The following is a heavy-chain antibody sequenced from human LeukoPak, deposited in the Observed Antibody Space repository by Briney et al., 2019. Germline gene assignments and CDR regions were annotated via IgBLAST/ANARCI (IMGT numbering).Heavy chain of an antibody. CDR2: INQDGSGK. D-gene: IGHD1-1*01. J-gene: IGHJ4*02. V-gene: IGHV3-7*01. CDR3: AMNWNVPPRDY. Sequence: GGSLRLSCAASVITFRSYWMKWVRQAPGEGVEWVASINQDGSGKNYVDSVKGRFTVSGDNAKKYLQMNSLRAEDTAVYYCAMNWNVPPRDYWGQGTLVTVSS. CDR1: VITFRSYW.